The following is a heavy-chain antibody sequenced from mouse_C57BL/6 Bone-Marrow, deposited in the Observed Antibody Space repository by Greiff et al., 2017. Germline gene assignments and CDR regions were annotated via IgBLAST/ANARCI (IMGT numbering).Heavy chain of an antibody. CDR1: GFSLTSYG. CDR2: IWSGGST. CDR3: ARNRGHYYGSSYGFAY. J-gene: IGHJ3*01. D-gene: IGHD1-1*01. Sequence: QVQLQQSGPGLVQPSQSLSITCTVSGFSLTSYGVHWVRQSPGKGLEWLGVIWSGGSTDYNAAFISRLSISKDNSKSQVFFKMNSLQADDTAIYYCARNRGHYYGSSYGFAYWGQGTLVTVSA. V-gene: IGHV2-2*01.